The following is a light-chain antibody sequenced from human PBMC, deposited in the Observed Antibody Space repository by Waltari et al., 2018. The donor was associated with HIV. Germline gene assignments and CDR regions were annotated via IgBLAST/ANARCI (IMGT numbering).Light chain of an antibody. J-gene: IGLJ1*01. CDR3: QAWDSNSNV. Sequence: YELTQPPSVSVSPGQTASITCSGDQLGDKFPCWYQQKPGQSPVLLIYQENKRPSGIPDRFSGSISVNTATLTISGTQTLDECDYYCQAWDSNSNVFGPGTKVTVL. CDR2: QEN. CDR1: QLGDKF. V-gene: IGLV3-1*01.